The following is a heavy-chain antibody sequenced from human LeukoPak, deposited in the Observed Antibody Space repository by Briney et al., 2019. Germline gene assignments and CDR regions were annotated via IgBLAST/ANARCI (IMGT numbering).Heavy chain of an antibody. D-gene: IGHD6-19*01. V-gene: IGHV3-21*01. CDR3: ASQSASGWPFDY. J-gene: IGHJ4*02. CDR1: GFTFSSNS. Sequence: GGSLRLSCAASGFTFSSNSMNWVRQAPGKGLEWVSSISSSSSYIYYAGSVKGRFTISRDNAKNSLYLQMNSLRAEDTAVYYCASQSASGWPFDYWGQGTLVTVSS. CDR2: ISSSSSYI.